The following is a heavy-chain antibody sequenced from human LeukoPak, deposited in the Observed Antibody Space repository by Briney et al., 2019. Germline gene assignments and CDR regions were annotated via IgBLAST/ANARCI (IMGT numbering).Heavy chain of an antibody. CDR1: EGAFSSYA. CDR2: ISTYNGNT. CDR3: ASFQKKG. J-gene: IGHJ4*02. Sequence: ASVKVSCKASEGAFSSYAISWVRQAPGQGLEWMGWISTYNGNTKYPQKFQGRVTMTRNTSITTAYMELSSLRSEDTAVYYCASFQKKGWGQGTLVTVSS. V-gene: IGHV1-8*02.